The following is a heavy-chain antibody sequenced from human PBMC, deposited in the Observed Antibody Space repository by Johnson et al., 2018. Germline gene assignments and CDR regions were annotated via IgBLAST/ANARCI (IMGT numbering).Heavy chain of an antibody. J-gene: IGHJ6*02. CDR2: IWYDGSNK. CDR3: ARATGLYGDLYYYGMDV. V-gene: IGHV3-33*01. CDR1: GFTFSSYG. Sequence: QVQLVQSGGGVVQPGRSLRLSCVASGFTFSSYGMHWVRQAPGKGLEWVAVIWYDGSNKYYADSVKGRFTISRDNSKNTLYLQMNSLRAEDTAVYYCARATGLYGDLYYYGMDVWGQGTTVTVSS. D-gene: IGHD4-17*01.